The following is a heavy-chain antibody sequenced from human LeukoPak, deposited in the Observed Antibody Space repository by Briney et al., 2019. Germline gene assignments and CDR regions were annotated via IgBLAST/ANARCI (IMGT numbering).Heavy chain of an antibody. V-gene: IGHV3-30*03. CDR3: TREGRFKAQHLFDY. CDR1: GFTFSSYG. D-gene: IGHD2-2*01. J-gene: IGHJ4*02. Sequence: GRSLRLSCAASGFTFSSYGMHWVRQAPGKGLEWVAGIPYDGSQNSYADSVKGRFSISRDNSKSALYLQLGSLRPEDTAVYYCTREGRFKAQHLFDYWGQGTMVTVSS. CDR2: IPYDGSQN.